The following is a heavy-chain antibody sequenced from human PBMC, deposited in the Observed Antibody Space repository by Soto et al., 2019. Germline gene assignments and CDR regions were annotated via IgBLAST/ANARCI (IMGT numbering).Heavy chain of an antibody. J-gene: IGHJ4*02. V-gene: IGHV4-31*03. CDR1: GGSISSVGYY. Sequence: QVQLQESGPGLVKPSQTLSLTCTVSGGSISSVGYYWSWIRQHPGKGLEWIGYIYYSGSTYYSPSLKSRFTISVDTSKNQFSRKLSSVTAADTAVYYCARSSTSANYFDYWGQGPLVTVSS. CDR2: IYYSGST. CDR3: ARSSTSANYFDY. D-gene: IGHD2-2*01.